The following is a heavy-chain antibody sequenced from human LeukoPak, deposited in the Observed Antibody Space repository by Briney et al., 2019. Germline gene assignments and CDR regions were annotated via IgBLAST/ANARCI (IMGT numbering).Heavy chain of an antibody. CDR3: ARNGDYDILTGYYHFDY. CDR1: GGSISNYF. V-gene: IGHV4-59*12. CDR2: IYYSGST. J-gene: IGHJ4*02. D-gene: IGHD3-9*01. Sequence: SETLSLTCTVSGGSISNYFWSWIRQPPGKGLEWIGYIYYSGSTNYNPSVKSRVTISVDKSKNQFSLKLSSVTAADTAVYYCARNGDYDILTGYYHFDYWGQGTLVTVSS.